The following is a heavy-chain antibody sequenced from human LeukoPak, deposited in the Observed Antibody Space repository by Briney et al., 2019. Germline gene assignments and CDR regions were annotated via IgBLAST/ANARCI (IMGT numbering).Heavy chain of an antibody. Sequence: HPGGSLRLSCAASRFTFSTFAMTWVRQAPGKGLEWVSGISGSGNSAYYADSVKGRFTVSRDNSRDTLYLQMNSLRAEDTAIYYCAKNSSYDTSGFYYIDYWGQGTLVTVSS. CDR3: AKNSSYDTSGFYYIDY. CDR2: ISGSGNSA. J-gene: IGHJ4*02. D-gene: IGHD3-22*01. CDR1: RFTFSTFA. V-gene: IGHV3-23*01.